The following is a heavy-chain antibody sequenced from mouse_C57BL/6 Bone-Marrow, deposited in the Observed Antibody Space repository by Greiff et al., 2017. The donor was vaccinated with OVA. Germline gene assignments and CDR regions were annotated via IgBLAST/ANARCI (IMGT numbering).Heavy chain of an antibody. Sequence: EVKVEESGGGLVQPGGSMKLSCAASGFTFSDAWMDWVRQSPEKGLEWVAEIRHKANNHATYYAESVKGRFTISRDDSKSSVYLQMNSLRAEDTGIYYCTGDFAGFAYWGQGTLVTVSA. CDR1: GFTFSDAW. CDR2: IRHKANNHAT. V-gene: IGHV6-6*01. J-gene: IGHJ3*01. CDR3: TGDFAGFAY.